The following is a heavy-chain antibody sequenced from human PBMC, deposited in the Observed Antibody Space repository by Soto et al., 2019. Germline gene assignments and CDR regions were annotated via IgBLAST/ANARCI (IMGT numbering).Heavy chain of an antibody. J-gene: IGHJ4*01. D-gene: IGHD2-21*01. V-gene: IGHV4-59*01. Sequence: ETLTLTCDVSGDSISTYYWSWIRQPPGKGLEWIGYVYYSGSTLYNPSLESRVTLSIDMSKKQVSLKLNSVIAADAAVYYCVRTRMIESWIDYWGHGTLVTVSS. CDR3: VRTRMIESWIDY. CDR2: VYYSGST. CDR1: GDSISTYY.